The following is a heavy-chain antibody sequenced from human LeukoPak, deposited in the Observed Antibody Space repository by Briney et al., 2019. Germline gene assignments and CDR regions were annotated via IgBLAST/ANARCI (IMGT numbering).Heavy chain of an antibody. CDR2: ISYDGSNK. CDR1: GFTFSSYA. V-gene: IGHV3-30-3*01. Sequence: GGSLRPSCAASGFTFSSYAMHWVRQAPGKGLEWVAVISYDGSNKYYADSVKGRFTISRDNSKNTLYLQMNSLRAEDTAVYYGARDPESSGWYGYWGQGTLVTVSS. CDR3: ARDPESSGWYGY. D-gene: IGHD6-19*01. J-gene: IGHJ4*02.